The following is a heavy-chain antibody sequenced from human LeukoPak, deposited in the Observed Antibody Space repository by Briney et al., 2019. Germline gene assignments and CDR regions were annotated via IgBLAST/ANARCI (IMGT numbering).Heavy chain of an antibody. V-gene: IGHV3-11*01. CDR3: ARHISLLRFLESLDYFDY. CDR2: ISSSGSTI. J-gene: IGHJ4*02. Sequence: PGGSLRLSCAASGFTFSDYYMSWIRQAPGKGLEWVSYISSSGSTIYYADSVKGRFTISRDNAKNSLYLQMNSLRAEDTAVYYCARHISLLRFLESLDYFDYWGQGTLVTVSS. D-gene: IGHD3-3*01. CDR1: GFTFSDYY.